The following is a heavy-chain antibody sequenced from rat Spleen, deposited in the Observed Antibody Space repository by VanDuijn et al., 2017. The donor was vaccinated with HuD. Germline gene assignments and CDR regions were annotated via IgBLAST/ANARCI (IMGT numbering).Heavy chain of an antibody. D-gene: IGHD1-10*01. CDR3: ARDNNYKAY. Sequence: EVQLQESGPGLVKPSQSLSLTCSVTDYSITSNYWDWIRKFPGNKLEWMGYINSEGTTNYNPTLKSRISITRDTSKNQFFLQENSVTTEDTATYYCARDNNYKAYWGQGVMVTVSS. V-gene: IGHV3-3*01. J-gene: IGHJ2*01. CDR1: DYSITSNY. CDR2: INSEGTT.